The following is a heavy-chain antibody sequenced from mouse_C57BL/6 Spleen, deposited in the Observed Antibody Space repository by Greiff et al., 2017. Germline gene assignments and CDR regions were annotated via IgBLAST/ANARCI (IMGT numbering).Heavy chain of an antibody. Sequence: QVQLQQPGAELVKPGASVKLSCKASGYTFTSYWMHWVKQRPGQGLEWIGMIHPNSGSTNYNEKFKSKDTLAVDKSSSTAYMQLSSLTSEDSAVYYCARDGDYDEFAYWGQGTLVTVSA. CDR1: GYTFTSYW. CDR3: ARDGDYDEFAY. CDR2: IHPNSGST. J-gene: IGHJ3*01. V-gene: IGHV1-64*01. D-gene: IGHD2-4*01.